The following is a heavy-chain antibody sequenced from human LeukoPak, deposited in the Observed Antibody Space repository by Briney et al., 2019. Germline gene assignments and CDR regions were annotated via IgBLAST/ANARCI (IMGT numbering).Heavy chain of an antibody. D-gene: IGHD5-18*01. CDR1: GFALTTYN. J-gene: IGHJ6*03. CDR2: VTAFNENT. V-gene: IGHV1-18*01. Sequence: GASVKVSCKASGFALTTYNIVWLRQASGQGLEWVGWVTAFNENTHYSRKVQGRVTMTRDRSTDTAYMELRSLTFDDTAVYYCARNSYGYKFSMDVWGKGTSVTVSS. CDR3: ARNSYGYKFSMDV.